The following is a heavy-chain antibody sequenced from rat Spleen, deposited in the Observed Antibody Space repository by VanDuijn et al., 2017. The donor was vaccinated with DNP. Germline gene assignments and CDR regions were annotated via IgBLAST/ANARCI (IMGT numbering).Heavy chain of an antibody. CDR1: GFTFSDNY. D-gene: IGHD3-1*01. CDR2: ISYDGTST. Sequence: EVQLVESGGGLVQPGRSLKLSCAASGFTFSDNYMAWVRQASTKGLEWVATISYDGTSTYYRGSVKGRFTISRDNAKSTLYLQMDSLRSEDTATYYCTSSAEPLFAYWGQGTLVTVSS. J-gene: IGHJ3*01. V-gene: IGHV5-20*01. CDR3: TSSAEPLFAY.